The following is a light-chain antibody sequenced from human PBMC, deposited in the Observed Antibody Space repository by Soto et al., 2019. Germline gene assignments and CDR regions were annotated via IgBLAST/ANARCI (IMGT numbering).Light chain of an antibody. Sequence: DIQMTQSPSTLSASVGDRVTITCRASQSISSWLAWYQQKPGKDPKLLIYKASSLESGVPSRFSGSGSGTGFTLTISNLQPDDFANFYCQPYNSYSWTFGRGTKVEIK. V-gene: IGKV1-5*03. CDR1: QSISSW. CDR3: QPYNSYSWT. CDR2: KAS. J-gene: IGKJ1*01.